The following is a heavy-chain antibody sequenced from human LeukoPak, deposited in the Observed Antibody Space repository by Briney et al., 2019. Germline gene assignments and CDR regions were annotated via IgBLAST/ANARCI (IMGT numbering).Heavy chain of an antibody. J-gene: IGHJ4*02. Sequence: GGSLRLSCAASGFTFSNYAMHWVRQAPGKGLEWVSTIYSGGSTYYADSVKGRFTISRDNSKNTLYLQMNSLRAEDTAVYYCARGNPGGEYYWGQGTLVTVSS. CDR2: IYSGGST. V-gene: IGHV3-53*01. D-gene: IGHD1-14*01. CDR3: ARGNPGGEYY. CDR1: GFTFSNYA.